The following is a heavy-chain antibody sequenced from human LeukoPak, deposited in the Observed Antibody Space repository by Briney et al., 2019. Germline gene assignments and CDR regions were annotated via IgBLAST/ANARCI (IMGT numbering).Heavy chain of an antibody. Sequence: ASVKVSCKASGYTFTSYDINWVRQATGQGLEWMGWVNPNSGNTGYAQKFQGRVTITRNTSISTAYMELSSLRSEDTAVYYCARARTTVVTRGLTNWGQGTLVTVSS. J-gene: IGHJ4*02. CDR2: VNPNSGNT. V-gene: IGHV1-8*03. CDR3: ARARTTVVTRGLTN. CDR1: GYTFTSYD. D-gene: IGHD4-23*01.